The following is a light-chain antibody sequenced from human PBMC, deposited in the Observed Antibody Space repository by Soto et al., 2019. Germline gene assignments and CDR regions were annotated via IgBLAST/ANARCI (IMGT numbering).Light chain of an antibody. V-gene: IGKV3-15*01. CDR2: DAS. Sequence: EIVMTQSPATLSVSPGERATLSCRASQSVKSNLAWYRQKPGQAPRLLISDASTRATGVPARFSGSVSGTEFTLTISRLQSEDSGIYYCQQYNFWPPLTFGGGTKVEIK. J-gene: IGKJ4*01. CDR1: QSVKSN. CDR3: QQYNFWPPLT.